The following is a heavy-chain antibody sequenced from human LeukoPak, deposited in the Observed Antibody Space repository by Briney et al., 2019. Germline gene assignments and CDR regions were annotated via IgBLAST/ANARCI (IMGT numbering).Heavy chain of an antibody. J-gene: IGHJ6*02. V-gene: IGHV3-48*02. D-gene: IGHD3-22*01. CDR2: FSSTSSTI. Sequence: GGSLRLSCAASGFTFSNYSMNWVRQAPGKGLEWVSYFSSTSSTIYYADSVKGRFTISRDNAKNSLYLQMNSLRDEDTAVYYCARGGSGYGDYHYFYAMDVWGQGTTVTVSS. CDR1: GFTFSNYS. CDR3: ARGGSGYGDYHYFYAMDV.